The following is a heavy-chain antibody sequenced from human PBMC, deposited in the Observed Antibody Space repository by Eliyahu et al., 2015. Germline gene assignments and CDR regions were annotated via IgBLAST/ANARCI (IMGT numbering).Heavy chain of an antibody. CDR1: GDSXSXGSYY. D-gene: IGHD1-26*01. V-gene: IGHV4-61*01. J-gene: IGHJ5*02. Sequence: QVQLQESGPGLVKPSETLSLICTVSGDSXSXGSYYWSWIRQPPGKGLEWIGYIYYTGSTNYNPSLKSRVSISVDMPKNQFSLNLRSVTAADTAVYYCARVGDIVGATDWFDPWGQGTLVTVSS. CDR3: ARVGDIVGATDWFDP. CDR2: IYYTGST.